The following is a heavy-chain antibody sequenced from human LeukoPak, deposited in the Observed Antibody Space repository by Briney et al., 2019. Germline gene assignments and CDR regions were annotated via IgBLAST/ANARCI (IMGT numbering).Heavy chain of an antibody. D-gene: IGHD5-18*01. J-gene: IGHJ4*02. CDR2: ISSSGSTI. CDR3: AKGYDY. CDR1: GFPFSNYI. V-gene: IGHV3-11*01. Sequence: KPGGPLSFSFAASGFPFSNYIMSWIREARGKGLGGVSYISSSGSTIYYADSVKGRFTISRDNAKNSLYLQMNSLRAEDTAVYYCAKGYDYWGQGTLVTVSS.